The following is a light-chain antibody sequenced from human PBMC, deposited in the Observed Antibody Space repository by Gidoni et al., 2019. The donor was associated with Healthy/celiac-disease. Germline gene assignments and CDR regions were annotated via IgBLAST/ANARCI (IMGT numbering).Light chain of an antibody. V-gene: IGKV1-39*01. J-gene: IGKJ3*01. CDR3: QQSYSTPPFT. Sequence: DIQMTQSPSSLSASVGDRVTITCRASQSISSYLNWYQQKPGKAPKLLIYAASSLQSGVPSRFSGSGSWTDFTLTISSLQPEDFATYYCQQSYSTPPFTFASXTKVDIK. CDR1: QSISSY. CDR2: AAS.